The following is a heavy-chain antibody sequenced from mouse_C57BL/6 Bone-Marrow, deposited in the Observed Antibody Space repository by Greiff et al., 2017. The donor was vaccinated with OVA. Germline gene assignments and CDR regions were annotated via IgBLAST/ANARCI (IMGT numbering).Heavy chain of an antibody. V-gene: IGHV1-82*01. CDR3: ARGEYYGSRGYWYCDV. J-gene: IGHJ1*03. D-gene: IGHD1-1*01. CDR1: GYAFSSSW. Sequence: VQLQESGPELVKPGASVKISCKASGYAFSSSWMNWVKQRPGKGLEWIGRIYPGDGDTNYNGKFKGQATMTADKSSSTAYMQLSSLASEESAVYFCARGEYYGSRGYWYCDVGGTGTTVTVSS. CDR2: IYPGDGDT.